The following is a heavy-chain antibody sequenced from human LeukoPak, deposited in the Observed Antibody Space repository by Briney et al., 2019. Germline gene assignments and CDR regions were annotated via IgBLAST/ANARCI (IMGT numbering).Heavy chain of an antibody. CDR3: ARWVVPAAQFDY. V-gene: IGHV4-34*01. D-gene: IGHD2-2*01. CDR1: GRSFSGYY. J-gene: IGHJ4*02. Sequence: PSETLSLTCAVYGRSFSGYYWSWIRQPPGKGLEWIGEINHSGSTNYNPSLKSRVTISIDTSKNQFSLKLSSVTAADTAVYYCARWVVPAAQFDYWGQGTLVTVSS. CDR2: INHSGST.